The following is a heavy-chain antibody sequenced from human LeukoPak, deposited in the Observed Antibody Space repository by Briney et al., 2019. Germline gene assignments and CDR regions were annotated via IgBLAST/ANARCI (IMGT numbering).Heavy chain of an antibody. J-gene: IGHJ4*02. CDR3: ARDESSGSYYFDY. D-gene: IGHD1-26*01. CDR1: GYTXSSYG. CDR2: ISAYNGNT. Sequence: GASVKVSCEASGYTXSSYGISWVRQAPGQGLEWMAWISAYNGNTKYAQKLQGRVTMTTDTSTSTAYMELRSLRSDDTAVYYCARDESSGSYYFDYWGQGTLVTVSS. V-gene: IGHV1-18*01.